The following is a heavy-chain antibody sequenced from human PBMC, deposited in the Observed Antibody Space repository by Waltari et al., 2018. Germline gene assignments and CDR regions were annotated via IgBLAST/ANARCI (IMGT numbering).Heavy chain of an antibody. CDR2: ISETSRTT. J-gene: IGHJ5*01. Sequence: EERLVQSGGGLVQPGGSLSLSCEASGFSLTTYPFHWVRQAPGKGLEWVAYISETSRTTFYADSVRGRFIISRNNAKNSLSLQMVSLRGEDTAVYYCAVARGNYDVLTGFPVDSWGQGTLVTVSS. CDR1: GFSLTTYP. V-gene: IGHV3-48*01. CDR3: AVARGNYDVLTGFPVDS. D-gene: IGHD3-9*01.